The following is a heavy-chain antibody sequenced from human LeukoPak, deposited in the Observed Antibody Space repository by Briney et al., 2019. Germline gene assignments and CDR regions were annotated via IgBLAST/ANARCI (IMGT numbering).Heavy chain of an antibody. V-gene: IGHV4-34*01. CDR1: GGSFSGYY. CDR2: INHSGST. CDR3: ASALHYGDYQGFAFDI. D-gene: IGHD4-17*01. J-gene: IGHJ3*02. Sequence: PSETLSLTCAVYGGSFSGYYWSWIRQPPGKGLEWIGEINHSGSTYYNPSLKSRVTISVDTSKNQFSLKLSSVTAADTAVYYCASALHYGDYQGFAFDIWGQGTMVTVSS.